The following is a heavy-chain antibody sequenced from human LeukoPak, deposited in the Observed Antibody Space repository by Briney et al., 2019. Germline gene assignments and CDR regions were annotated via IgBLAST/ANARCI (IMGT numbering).Heavy chain of an antibody. Sequence: PGGSLRLSCAASGFTFDDYGMSWVRQAPGKGLEWVSGINWNGGSTGYADSVKGRFTISRDNAKNSLYLQMNSLRAEDTAVYYCTSSLFGDYGFYWGQGTLVTVSS. D-gene: IGHD4-17*01. CDR2: INWNGGST. CDR3: TSSLFGDYGFY. J-gene: IGHJ4*02. CDR1: GFTFDDYG. V-gene: IGHV3-20*04.